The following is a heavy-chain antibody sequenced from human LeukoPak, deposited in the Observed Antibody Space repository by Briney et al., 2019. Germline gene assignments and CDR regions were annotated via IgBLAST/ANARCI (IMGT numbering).Heavy chain of an antibody. CDR3: AKMGDYDYVWGSYRYFDY. V-gene: IGHV3-23*01. CDR1: GFTFSSYG. D-gene: IGHD3-16*02. Sequence: PGGSLRLSCAASGFTFSSYGMHWVRQAPGKGLEWVSAISGSGGSTYYADSVKGRFTISRDNSKNTLYLQMNSLSAEDTAVYYCAKMGDYDYVWGSYRYFDYWGQGTLVTVSS. CDR2: ISGSGGST. J-gene: IGHJ4*02.